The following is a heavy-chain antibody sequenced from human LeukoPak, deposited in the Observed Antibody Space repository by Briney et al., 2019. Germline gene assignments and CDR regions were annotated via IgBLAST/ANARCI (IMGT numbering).Heavy chain of an antibody. V-gene: IGHV4-34*01. CDR3: ARGLGVGEPGAFDI. D-gene: IGHD3-10*01. J-gene: IGHJ3*02. CDR2: INHSGST. CDR1: GGSFSGYY. Sequence: SETMSLTCAVYGGSFSGYYWSWIRQPPGKGLEWIGEINHSGSTNYNPSLKSRVTISVDTSKNQFSLKLSSVTAADTAVYYCARGLGVGEPGAFDIWGQGTMVTVSS.